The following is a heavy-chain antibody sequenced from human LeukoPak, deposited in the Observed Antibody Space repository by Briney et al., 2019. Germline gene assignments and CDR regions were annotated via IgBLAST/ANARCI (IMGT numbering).Heavy chain of an antibody. V-gene: IGHV4-59*01. Sequence: TSETLSLTCTVSSGSISSYYWSWIRQPPGKGLEWIGYIYYSGSTKYNPSLKSRVTISVDTSKNQFSLKLSSVTAADTAVYYCARGKTYYDISKDAFDIWGQGTMVTVSS. J-gene: IGHJ3*02. CDR1: SGSISSYY. D-gene: IGHD3-22*01. CDR2: IYYSGST. CDR3: ARGKTYYDISKDAFDI.